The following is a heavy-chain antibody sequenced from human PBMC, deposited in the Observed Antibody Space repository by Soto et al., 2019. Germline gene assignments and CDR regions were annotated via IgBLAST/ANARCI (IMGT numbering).Heavy chain of an antibody. CDR1: GDSISSYY. J-gene: IGHJ5*02. CDR3: ARGXAXXXP. CDR2: IYYSGST. Sequence: PSETLSLTCTVSGDSISSYYWTWIRQPPGKGLEWIGYIYYSGSTNYNPSLKSRVTISVDTSKNQFSLKLTSVTAADTAVYYCARGXAXXXPXGQGTXVTX. D-gene: IGHD5-12*01. V-gene: IGHV4-59*01.